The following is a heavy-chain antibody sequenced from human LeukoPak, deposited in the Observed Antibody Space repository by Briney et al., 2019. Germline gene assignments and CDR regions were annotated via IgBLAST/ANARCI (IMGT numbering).Heavy chain of an antibody. CDR2: MNPNSGNT. Sequence: GASVKVSCKASGYTFTSYDINWMRQAPGQGLEWVGWMNPNSGNTGYARTFQGKLTMTRNTSIKTAYMELSSLRSEDTAVYYCARVPRRGDRFDPWGQGTLVTVSS. D-gene: IGHD3-10*01. V-gene: IGHV1-8*01. CDR1: GYTFTSYD. J-gene: IGHJ5*02. CDR3: ARVPRRGDRFDP.